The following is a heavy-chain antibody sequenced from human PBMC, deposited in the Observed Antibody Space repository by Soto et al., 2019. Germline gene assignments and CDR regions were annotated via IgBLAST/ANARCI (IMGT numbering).Heavy chain of an antibody. CDR2: IKSKTDGGTT. V-gene: IGHV3-15*01. CDR3: TTSYYYDSSGYYFFDI. D-gene: IGHD3-22*01. J-gene: IGHJ3*02. Sequence: TGGSLRLSCAASGFTFSNAWMSWVRQAPGKGLEWVGRIKSKTDGGTTDYAAPVKGRFTISRDDSKNTLYLQMNSLKTEDTAVYYCTTSYYYDSSGYYFFDIWGQGTMVTVSS. CDR1: GFTFSNAW.